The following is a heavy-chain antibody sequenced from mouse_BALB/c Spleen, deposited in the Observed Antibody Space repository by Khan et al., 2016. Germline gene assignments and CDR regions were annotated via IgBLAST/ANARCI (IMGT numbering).Heavy chain of an antibody. D-gene: IGHD2-1*01. CDR1: GFNIKDYY. V-gene: IGHV14-4*02. J-gene: IGHJ2*01. Sequence: VQLQQSGAELVRSGASVRLSCTASGFNIKDYYIHWVKQRPEQGLEWIGWIDPENGATEYAPKFQGKATMTADTSSNTAYLQLSRLTSEDTAVYYCNASYDGNYIYFDYWGQGTTLTVSS. CDR2: IDPENGAT. CDR3: NASYDGNYIYFDY.